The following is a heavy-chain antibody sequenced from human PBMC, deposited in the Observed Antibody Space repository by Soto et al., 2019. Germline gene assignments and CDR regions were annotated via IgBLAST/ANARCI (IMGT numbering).Heavy chain of an antibody. CDR1: CGSISGYY. V-gene: IGHV4-4*07. CDR3: ASEEGFASRAYFEY. CDR2: IYTSGST. Sequence: SETLSLTCTVSCGSISGYYWRWIRQPAWKGLEWIVRIYTSGSTNYNPSLKSRVTMSVDTSKNQFSLKLSSVTAADTAVYYCASEEGFASRAYFEYGGQGTLVTVSS. J-gene: IGHJ4*02.